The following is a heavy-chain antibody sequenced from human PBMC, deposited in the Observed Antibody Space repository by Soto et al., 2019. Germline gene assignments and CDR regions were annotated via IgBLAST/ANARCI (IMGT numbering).Heavy chain of an antibody. D-gene: IGHD3-16*01. CDR2: IYYSGST. J-gene: IGHJ6*02. Sequence: SETPSLTCTVSGGSISSYYWSWIRQPPGKGLEWIGYIYYSGSTNYNPSLKSRVTISVDTSKNQFSLKLSSVTAADTAVYYCARDRGFWGWDVWGQGTTVTVSS. CDR1: GGSISSYY. V-gene: IGHV4-59*01. CDR3: ARDRGFWGWDV.